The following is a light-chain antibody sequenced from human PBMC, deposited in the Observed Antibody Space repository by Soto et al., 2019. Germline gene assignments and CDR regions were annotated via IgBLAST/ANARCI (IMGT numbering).Light chain of an antibody. Sequence: DIVMTQSPDSLAVSLGERATINCKSSQSVLYSSNNKNYLAWYQQRPGQPPKLLIYWASTRESGVPDRFSGSGSCTDFTLTITCLQADDVAVYDCQQYESTPPTFGQGTKLEIK. V-gene: IGKV4-1*01. CDR3: QQYESTPPT. J-gene: IGKJ2*01. CDR1: QSVLYSSNNKNY. CDR2: WAS.